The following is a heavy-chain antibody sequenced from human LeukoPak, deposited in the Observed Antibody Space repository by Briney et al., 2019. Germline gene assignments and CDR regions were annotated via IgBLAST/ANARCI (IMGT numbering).Heavy chain of an antibody. V-gene: IGHV4-59*01. CDR1: GGSISSYY. J-gene: IGHJ4*02. CDR3: ARVGYDSSGYYYGSPDY. CDR2: IYYSGST. D-gene: IGHD3-22*01. Sequence: SETLSLTCTVSGGSISSYYWSWIRQPPGKGLEWIGYIYYSGSTNYNPSLKSRVTISVDTSKNQFSLKLSSVTAADTAVYYCARVGYDSSGYYYGSPDYWGQGTLVTVSS.